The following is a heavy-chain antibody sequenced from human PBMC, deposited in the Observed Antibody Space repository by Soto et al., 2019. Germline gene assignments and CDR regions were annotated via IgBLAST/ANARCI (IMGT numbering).Heavy chain of an antibody. CDR2: IGTRGRTT. CDR3: AGRYCTIGVCHLGLSDY. Sequence: EVQLVESGGGSVQPGGSLRLSCVVSGLTFNMCEMKWVRQAPGKGLEWVAYIGTRGRTTYYAESVKGRFTISRDNAKKSLFLQINSLGAEDTALYYFAGRYCTIGVCHLGLSDYWSQGTLVTVAS. CDR1: GLTFNMCE. J-gene: IGHJ4*02. D-gene: IGHD2-8*01. V-gene: IGHV3-48*03.